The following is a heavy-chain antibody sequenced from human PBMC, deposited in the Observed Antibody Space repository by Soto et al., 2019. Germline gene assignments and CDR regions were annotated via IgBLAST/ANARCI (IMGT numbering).Heavy chain of an antibody. CDR3: ASGLIMWSPWRLYCSGGSCYSGEEY. J-gene: IGHJ4*02. Sequence: EVQLVESGGGLVQPGGSLRLSCAASGFTFSSYWMSWVRQAPGKGLEWVANIKQDGSEKYYVDSVKGRFTISRDNANNSLYLQMNSLRAEDTAVYYCASGLIMWSPWRLYCSGGSCYSGEEYWGQGTLVTVSS. V-gene: IGHV3-7*01. CDR2: IKQDGSEK. D-gene: IGHD2-15*01. CDR1: GFTFSSYW.